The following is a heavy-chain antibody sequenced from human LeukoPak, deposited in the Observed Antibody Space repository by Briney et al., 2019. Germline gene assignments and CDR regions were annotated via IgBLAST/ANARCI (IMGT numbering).Heavy chain of an antibody. V-gene: IGHV1-69*05. Sequence: SVKVSCKASGGTFSSYAISWVRQAPGQGLEWMGGIIPIFCTANYAQKFQGRVTITTDESTSTAYMELSSLRSEDTAAYYCALSEGWLQFFDYWGQGTLVTVSS. CDR2: IIPIFCTA. J-gene: IGHJ4*02. D-gene: IGHD5-24*01. CDR1: GGTFSSYA. CDR3: ALSEGWLQFFDY.